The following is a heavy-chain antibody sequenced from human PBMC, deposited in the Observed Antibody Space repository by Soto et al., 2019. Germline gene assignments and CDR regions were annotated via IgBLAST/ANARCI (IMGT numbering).Heavy chain of an antibody. Sequence: SGPTLVNPTQTLTLTCTFSGFSLSTSGGGVGWINQTPGKALELLVLIYWDDDKRYRSSLKNRLTITKDTSKNQVVLTMTNMDPVDTGTYYCAPNNYLNNWFDPWGQGTLVTVSS. D-gene: IGHD1-1*01. CDR3: APNNYLNNWFDP. CDR1: GFSLSTSGGG. V-gene: IGHV2-5*02. CDR2: IYWDDDK. J-gene: IGHJ5*02.